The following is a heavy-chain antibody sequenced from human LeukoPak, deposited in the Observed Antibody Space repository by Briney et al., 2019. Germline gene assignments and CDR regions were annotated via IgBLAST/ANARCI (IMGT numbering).Heavy chain of an antibody. Sequence: GGSLRLSCAASGFTFSTYGMHWVRQAPGKGLEWVAFISHDGSNKYYADSVKGRFTISRHNSKNTLYLQMNSLRAEDTAVYYCARSRDGYQKLYYYYGMDVWGQGTTVTVSS. J-gene: IGHJ6*02. CDR1: GFTFSTYG. V-gene: IGHV3-30*03. CDR3: ARSRDGYQKLYYYYGMDV. CDR2: ISHDGSNK. D-gene: IGHD5-12*01.